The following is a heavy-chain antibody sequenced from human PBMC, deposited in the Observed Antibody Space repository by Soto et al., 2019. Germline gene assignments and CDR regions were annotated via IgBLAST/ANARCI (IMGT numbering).Heavy chain of an antibody. J-gene: IGHJ4*02. CDR3: AKGPRRGSGILASDY. CDR2: ISGSGGST. Sequence: GGSLRLSCAASGFTFSSYAMSWVRQAPGKGLEWVSAISGSGGSTYYADSVKGRFTISRDNSKNTLYLQMNSLRAEDTAVYYCAKGPRRGSGILASDYWGQGTLVTVSS. CDR1: GFTFSSYA. D-gene: IGHD3-10*01. V-gene: IGHV3-23*01.